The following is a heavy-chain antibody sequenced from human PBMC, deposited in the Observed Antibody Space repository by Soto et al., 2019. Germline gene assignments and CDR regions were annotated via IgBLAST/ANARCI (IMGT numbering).Heavy chain of an antibody. CDR3: AKPRGSSGLLYDY. Sequence: PGGSLRLSCAASGFTFSSYGMHWVRQAPGKGLEWVAVISYDGSNKYYADSVKGRFTISRDNSKNTLHLQMNSLRAEDTAVYYCAKPRGSSGLLYDYWGQGTLVTVSS. J-gene: IGHJ4*02. CDR2: ISYDGSNK. CDR1: GFTFSSYG. D-gene: IGHD6-19*01. V-gene: IGHV3-30*18.